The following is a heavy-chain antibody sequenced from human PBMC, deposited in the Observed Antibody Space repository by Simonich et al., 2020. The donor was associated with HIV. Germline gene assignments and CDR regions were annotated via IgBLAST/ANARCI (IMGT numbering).Heavy chain of an antibody. Sequence: QVQLVQSGAEVKKPGASVKVSCKASGYTYINYGINWVRQAPGQGLEWMGRITVSNGNTDAAQNVPGRLTLTTDTSTTTAYMELRSLRSDDTAVYYCARDLPIGSYFDYWGQGTLVTVSS. J-gene: IGHJ4*02. CDR2: ITVSNGNT. CDR3: ARDLPIGSYFDY. D-gene: IGHD1-26*01. CDR1: GYTYINYG. V-gene: IGHV1-18*01.